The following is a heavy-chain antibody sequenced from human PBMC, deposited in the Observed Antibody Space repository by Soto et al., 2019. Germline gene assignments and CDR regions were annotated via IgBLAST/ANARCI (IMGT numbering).Heavy chain of an antibody. CDR1: GYTFTSYA. CDR2: INAGNGNT. CDR3: ARDKPLTYYYDSSGYSSDY. D-gene: IGHD3-22*01. J-gene: IGHJ4*02. V-gene: IGHV1-3*01. Sequence: GASVKVSCKASGYTFTSYAMHWVRQAPGQRLEWMGWINAGNGNTKYSQKFQGRVTITRDTSASTAYMELSSLRSEDTAVYYCARDKPLTYYYDSSGYSSDYWGQGTLVTVSS.